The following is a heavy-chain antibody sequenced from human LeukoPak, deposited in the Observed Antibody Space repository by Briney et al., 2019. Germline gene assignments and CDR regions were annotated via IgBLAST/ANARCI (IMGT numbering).Heavy chain of an antibody. D-gene: IGHD6-13*01. CDR1: GGSISSSSYH. J-gene: IGHJ4*02. CDR2: TYYSGST. V-gene: IGHV4-61*01. Sequence: SETLSLTCTVSGGSISSSSYHWSWIRQPPGKGPEWIGYTYYSGSTNYNPSLKSRVTISVDTSTNQFSLKLSSVTAADTAVYYCARAAAQYSSSWYIDYWGQGTLVTVSS. CDR3: ARAAAQYSSSWYIDY.